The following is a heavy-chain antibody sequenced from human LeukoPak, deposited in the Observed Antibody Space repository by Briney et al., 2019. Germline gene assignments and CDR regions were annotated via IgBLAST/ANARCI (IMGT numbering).Heavy chain of an antibody. CDR2: TYYRSEWYT. Sequence: SQTLSLTCAISGDSVSSNSAAWNWIRKSPSRGLEWLGRTYYRSEWYTDYAVSVKSRIIINPDTPKNQFSLQLNSVTPEDTAVYYCARDSSTWGLDYWGQGTLVTVSS. CDR3: ARDSSTWGLDY. V-gene: IGHV6-1*01. D-gene: IGHD2-2*01. J-gene: IGHJ4*02. CDR1: GDSVSSNSAA.